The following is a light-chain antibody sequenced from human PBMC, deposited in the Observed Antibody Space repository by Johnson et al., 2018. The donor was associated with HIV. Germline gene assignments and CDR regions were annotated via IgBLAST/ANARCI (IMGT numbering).Light chain of an antibody. V-gene: IGLV1-40*01. CDR1: SSNIGAGYD. CDR2: GNN. CDR3: GTWDSSLNV. J-gene: IGLJ1*01. Sequence: QSILTQPPSVSGAPGQRVTISCTGSSSNIGAGYDVHWYQQLPGTAPKLLIYGNNNRPSGVPDRFSGSRSGTSASLAITGLQTGDEADYYCGTWDSSLNVFGTGTKVTVL.